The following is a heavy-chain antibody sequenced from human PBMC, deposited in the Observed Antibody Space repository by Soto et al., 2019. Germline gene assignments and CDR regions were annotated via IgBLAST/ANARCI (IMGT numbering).Heavy chain of an antibody. Sequence: TGGSLRLSCAASGFTFSSYAMHWVRQAPGKGLEWVAVISYDGSNKYYADSVKGRFTISRDNSKNTLYLQMNSLRAEDTAVYYCARGDVPLPAAIYFDYWGQGTLVTVSS. CDR3: ARGDVPLPAAIYFDY. CDR1: GFTFSSYA. V-gene: IGHV3-30-3*01. D-gene: IGHD2-2*02. J-gene: IGHJ4*02. CDR2: ISYDGSNK.